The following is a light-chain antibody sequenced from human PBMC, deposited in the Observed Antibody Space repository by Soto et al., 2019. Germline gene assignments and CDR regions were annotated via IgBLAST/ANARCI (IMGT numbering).Light chain of an antibody. CDR3: EQYNNYWT. CDR2: KAS. V-gene: IGKV1-5*03. CDR1: QSISYW. Sequence: DIQMTQSPSTLSASVGDRVTITCRASQSISYWLAWYQQKPGKAPNLLIYKASSLESGVPSRFSGSGSGTECTVTISSLQPDDFATYYCEQYNNYWTFGQGTKVEIK. J-gene: IGKJ1*01.